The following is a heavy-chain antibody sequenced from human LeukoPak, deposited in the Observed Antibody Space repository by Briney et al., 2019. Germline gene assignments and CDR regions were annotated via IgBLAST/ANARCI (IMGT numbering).Heavy chain of an antibody. Sequence: GMSLRLSCTASGFTFNSYAMHWVRQSPGKGLEWVAVISKDGSNKYCVDSVKGRFTISRDNSMNTVYLQMSSLRPDDTAVYYCAREDQQLPDYWGQGTLVTVSS. J-gene: IGHJ4*02. V-gene: IGHV3-30-3*01. CDR1: GFTFNSYA. CDR2: ISKDGSNK. CDR3: AREDQQLPDY. D-gene: IGHD2-2*01.